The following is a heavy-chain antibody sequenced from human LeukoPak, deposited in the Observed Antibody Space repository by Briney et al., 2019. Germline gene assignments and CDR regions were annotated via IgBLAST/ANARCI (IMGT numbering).Heavy chain of an antibody. V-gene: IGHV4-59*01. CDR2: MYYRGNT. CDR1: GGSIRSYY. Sequence: PSETLSLTCTVSGGSIRSYYWSWIRQPPGKGLEWIGYMYYRGNTNYNPSLKSRVTISVDTSKNQFSLKLSSVTAADTAVYYCARQDYYYYMDVWGKGTTVTISS. J-gene: IGHJ6*03. CDR3: ARQDYYYYMDV.